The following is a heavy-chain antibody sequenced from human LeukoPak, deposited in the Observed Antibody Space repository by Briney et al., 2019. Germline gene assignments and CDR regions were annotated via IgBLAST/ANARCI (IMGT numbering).Heavy chain of an antibody. V-gene: IGHV3-30*04. CDR3: ARDPCSSRARYGMDV. D-gene: IGHD6-13*01. Sequence: PGRSLRLSCAASGFTFSSYAMHWVRQAPGKGLEWVAVISYDGSNKYYADSVKGRFTISRDNSKNTLYLQMNSLRAEDTAVYYCARDPCSSRARYGMDVWGKGTTVTVSS. J-gene: IGHJ6*04. CDR2: ISYDGSNK. CDR1: GFTFSSYA.